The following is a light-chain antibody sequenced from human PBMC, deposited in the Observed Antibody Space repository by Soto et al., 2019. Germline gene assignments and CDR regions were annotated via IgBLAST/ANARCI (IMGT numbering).Light chain of an antibody. CDR2: TAS. CDR1: QGIANY. Sequence: DIQMTQSPSSLSASVGDRFTITCRASQGIANYLAWYQHKPGKVPNLLIYTASTLPSGVPSRFSRCGFWTDFILTISSLQPADVATYYCQNYTSAPRPFGQGTKVDI. CDR3: QNYTSAPRP. J-gene: IGKJ1*01. V-gene: IGKV1-27*01.